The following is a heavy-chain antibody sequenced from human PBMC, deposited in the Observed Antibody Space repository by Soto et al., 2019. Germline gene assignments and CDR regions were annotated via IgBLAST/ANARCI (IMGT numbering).Heavy chain of an antibody. CDR3: ARQEGSSWFHTPFDY. Sequence: QVQLQESGPGLVKPSETLSLTCTVSGGSSSSYYLNWIRQPPGKGLEWVGHIYHTGSTNYNPSLKSRVTISLDTSKNQCSLRLSSVTAADNAVYYCARQEGSSWFHTPFDYWGQGTLVTVSS. V-gene: IGHV4-59*01. J-gene: IGHJ4*02. D-gene: IGHD6-13*01. CDR1: GGSSSSYY. CDR2: IYHTGST.